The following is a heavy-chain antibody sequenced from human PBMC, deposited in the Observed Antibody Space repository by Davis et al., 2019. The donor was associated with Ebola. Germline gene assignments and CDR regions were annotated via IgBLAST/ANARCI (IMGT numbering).Heavy chain of an antibody. Sequence: ASVKVSCKTSGYTFTGYYMHWVRQAPGQGLEWMGRINPNSGGTNYAQKFQGRVTMTRDTSISTAYMELSRLRSDDTVVYYCARELGYSYGPFDYWGQGTLVTVSS. D-gene: IGHD5-18*01. CDR2: INPNSGGT. CDR3: ARELGYSYGPFDY. CDR1: GYTFTGYY. J-gene: IGHJ4*02. V-gene: IGHV1-2*05.